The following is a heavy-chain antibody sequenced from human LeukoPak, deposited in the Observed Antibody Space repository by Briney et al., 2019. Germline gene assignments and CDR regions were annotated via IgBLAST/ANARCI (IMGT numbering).Heavy chain of an antibody. D-gene: IGHD2-15*01. CDR3: ARDAGYCSGGNCPGYYFDY. J-gene: IGHJ4*02. V-gene: IGHV3-64*01. CDR1: GFTFSSYA. Sequence: PGGSLRLSCAASGFTFSSYAMHWVRQAPGKGLEYVSAISSNGGNTYYANSVKGRFTISRDNSKNTLSLQMGSLRAEDMAVYYCARDAGYCSGGNCPGYYFDYWDQGTLVTVSS. CDR2: ISSNGGNT.